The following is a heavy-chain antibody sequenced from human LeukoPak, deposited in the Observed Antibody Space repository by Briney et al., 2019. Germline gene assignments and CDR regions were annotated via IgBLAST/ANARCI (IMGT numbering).Heavy chain of an antibody. J-gene: IGHJ3*02. CDR2: ISYDGSNK. D-gene: IGHD6-13*01. Sequence: GGSLRLSCAASGFTFSSYAMHWVRQAPGKGLEGVAVISYDGSNKYYADSVKGRFTISRDNSKNTLYLQMNSLRAEDTAVYYCARQYSITYSVSYSSSWNRAPNDAFDIWGQGTMVTVSS. CDR1: GFTFSSYA. V-gene: IGHV3-30-3*01. CDR3: ARQYSITYSVSYSSSWNRAPNDAFDI.